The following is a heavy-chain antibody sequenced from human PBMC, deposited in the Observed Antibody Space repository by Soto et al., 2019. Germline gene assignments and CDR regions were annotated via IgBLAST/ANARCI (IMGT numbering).Heavy chain of an antibody. D-gene: IGHD3-9*01. V-gene: IGHV3-30*18. CDR2: ISYDGSNK. CDR1: GFTFSSYG. J-gene: IGHJ1*01. CDR3: AKDLSLVYYDILTGYEEPLQH. Sequence: QVQLVESGGGVVQPGRSLRLSCAASGFTFSSYGMHWVRQAPGKGLEWVAVISYDGSNKYYADSVKGRFIISRDNSKNTLYLQMNSLRAEDTAVYYCAKDLSLVYYDILTGYEEPLQHWGQGTLVTVSS.